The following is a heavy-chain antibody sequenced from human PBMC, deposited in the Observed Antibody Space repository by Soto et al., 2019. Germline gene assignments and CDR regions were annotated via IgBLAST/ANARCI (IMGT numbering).Heavy chain of an antibody. J-gene: IGHJ6*02. V-gene: IGHV1-69*13. CDR2: IIPIFGTA. Sequence: SVKVSCKASGCTFSSYAISWVRQAPGQGLEWMGGIIPIFGTANYAQKFHGRVTITADESTSTAYMELSSLRSEDTAVYYCARENPSHDYGGNLHRGMEVWGQGTTVTVSS. CDR1: GCTFSSYA. CDR3: ARENPSHDYGGNLHRGMEV. D-gene: IGHD4-17*01.